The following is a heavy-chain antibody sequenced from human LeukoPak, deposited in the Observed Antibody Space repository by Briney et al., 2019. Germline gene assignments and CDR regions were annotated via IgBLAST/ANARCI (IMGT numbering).Heavy chain of an antibody. V-gene: IGHV3-23*01. CDR3: AKDRVDYGGWFDP. J-gene: IGHJ5*02. CDR2: ISGSGGST. Sequence: QTGGSLRLSCAASGFAFSSYAMSWVRQAPGKGLEWVSAISGSGGSTYYADSVKGRFTISRDNSKNTLYLQMNSLRAEDTAVYYCAKDRVDYGGWFDPWGQGTLVTVSS. CDR1: GFAFSSYA. D-gene: IGHD4-23*01.